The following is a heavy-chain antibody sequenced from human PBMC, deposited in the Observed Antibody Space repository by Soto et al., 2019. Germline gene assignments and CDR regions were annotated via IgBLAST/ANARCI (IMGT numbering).Heavy chain of an antibody. CDR3: AKDNYYDSSGYYRRVIRAYFQH. CDR1: GFTFSSYA. D-gene: IGHD3-22*01. V-gene: IGHV3-23*01. J-gene: IGHJ1*01. CDR2: IRCLGGSK. Sequence: PGGSLRLSCAASGFTFSSYAMSWVRQAPGKGLEWVSAIRCLGGSKYYAGSVKCRFTISRDNSKNTLYLQMNSLSAEDTAVYYCAKDNYYDSSGYYRRVIRAYFQHWGQGTLVTVSS.